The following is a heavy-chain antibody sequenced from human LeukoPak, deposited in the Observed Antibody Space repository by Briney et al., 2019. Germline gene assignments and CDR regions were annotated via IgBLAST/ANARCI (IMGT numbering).Heavy chain of an antibody. CDR1: GGSFSGYY. Sequence: SETLSLTCAVYGGSFSGYYWSWIRQPPGKGLEWLGEINHSGSTNYNPSLKSRVTISVDTSKNQFSLKLSSVTAADTAVYYCARAFDIVVVPVAFDPWGQRTLVTVSS. CDR2: INHSGST. J-gene: IGHJ5*02. CDR3: ARAFDIVVVPVAFDP. D-gene: IGHD2-2*01. V-gene: IGHV4-34*01.